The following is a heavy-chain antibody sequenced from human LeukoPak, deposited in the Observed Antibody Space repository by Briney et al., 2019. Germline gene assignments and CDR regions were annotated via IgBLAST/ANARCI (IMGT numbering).Heavy chain of an antibody. V-gene: IGHV3-21*01. Sequence: PGGSLRLSCAASGFTFSSYSMNWVRQAPGKGLEWVSSISSSSSYIYYADSVKRRFTISRDNAKNSLYLQMNSLRAEDTAVYYCARVLSGTTDWFDPWGQGTLVTVSS. J-gene: IGHJ5*02. CDR1: GFTFSSYS. CDR2: ISSSSSYI. CDR3: ARVLSGTTDWFDP. D-gene: IGHD1-1*01.